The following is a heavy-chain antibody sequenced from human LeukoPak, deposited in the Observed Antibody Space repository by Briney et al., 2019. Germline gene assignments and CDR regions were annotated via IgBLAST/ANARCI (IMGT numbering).Heavy chain of an antibody. CDR2: IYYSGST. J-gene: IGHJ4*02. CDR3: AREGRYSYGPFDY. CDR1: GFSISSGGYY. D-gene: IGHD5-18*01. V-gene: IGHV4-31*03. Sequence: SQTLSLTCTVSGFSISSGGYYWGWLPQHPGKGLEWTGYIYYSGSTYYNPSLKSRITISVDTSKNQFSLKLSSVTAADTAVYYCAREGRYSYGPFDYWGQGTLVTVSS.